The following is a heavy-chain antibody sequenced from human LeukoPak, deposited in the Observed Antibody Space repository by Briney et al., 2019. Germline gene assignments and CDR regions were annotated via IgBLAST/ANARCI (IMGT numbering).Heavy chain of an antibody. J-gene: IGHJ5*02. CDR2: NYYSGST. V-gene: IGHV4-59*01. CDR1: GGSISSYY. Sequence: SETLSLTCTVSGGSISSYYWSWIRQPPGKGLEWIGYNYYSGSTNYNPSLKSRVTISVDTSKNQFSLKLSSVTAADTAVYYCARALWFGELLQFDPWGQGTLVTVSS. CDR3: ARALWFGELLQFDP. D-gene: IGHD3-10*01.